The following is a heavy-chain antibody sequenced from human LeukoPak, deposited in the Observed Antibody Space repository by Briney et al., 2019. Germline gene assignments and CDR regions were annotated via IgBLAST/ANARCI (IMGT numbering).Heavy chain of an antibody. J-gene: IGHJ4*02. V-gene: IGHV1-2*02. CDR1: GYTFTGYY. Sequence: ASVKVSCKASGYTFTGYYMHWVRQAPGQGLEWMGWINPNSGGTNYAQKFQGRVTMTRDTSISTAYMELSRLRSDDTAVYYCARGPYMTTFGGVIANFDYWGQGTLVTVSS. CDR3: ARGPYMTTFGGVIANFDY. D-gene: IGHD3-16*02. CDR2: INPNSGGT.